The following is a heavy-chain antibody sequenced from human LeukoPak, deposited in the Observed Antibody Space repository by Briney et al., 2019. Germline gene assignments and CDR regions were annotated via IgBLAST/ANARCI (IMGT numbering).Heavy chain of an antibody. V-gene: IGHV3-21*01. CDR2: ISTSGNYI. D-gene: IGHD2-15*01. J-gene: IGHJ4*02. Sequence: GGSLRLSCAASGFTFSNFAMSWVRQAPGKGLEWVSYISTSGNYIYYADSVKGRSTISRDNAKNSLYLQMNSLRADDTAVYYCSRGSYNSGGTSDYWGQGNLITVSS. CDR1: GFTFSNFA. CDR3: SRGSYNSGGTSDY.